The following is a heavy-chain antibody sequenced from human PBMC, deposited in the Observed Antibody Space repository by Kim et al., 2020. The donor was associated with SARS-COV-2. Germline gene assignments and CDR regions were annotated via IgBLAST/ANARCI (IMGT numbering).Heavy chain of an antibody. J-gene: IGHJ6*02. CDR3: ASSLSWRQQLVRVPYYYYGMDV. D-gene: IGHD6-13*01. CDR1: GGSISSYY. CDR2: IYYSGST. V-gene: IGHV4-59*01. Sequence: SETLSLTCTVSGGSISSYYWSWIRQPPGKGLEWIGYIYYSGSTNYNPSLKSRVTISVDTSKNQFSLKLSSVTAADTAVYYCASSLSWRQQLVRVPYYYYGMDVWGQGTTVTVSS.